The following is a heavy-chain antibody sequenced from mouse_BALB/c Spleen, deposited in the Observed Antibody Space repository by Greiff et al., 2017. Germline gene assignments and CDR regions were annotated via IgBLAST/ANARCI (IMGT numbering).Heavy chain of an antibody. Sequence: EVMPVESGGGLVQPGGSLKLSCAASGFTFSSYTMSWVRQTPEKRLEWVAYISNGGGSTYYPDTVKGRFTISRDNAKNTLYLQMSSLKSEDTAMYYCARNYDYDGGWFAYWGQGTLVTDSA. CDR1: GFTFSSYT. CDR2: ISNGGGST. V-gene: IGHV5-12-2*01. CDR3: ARNYDYDGGWFAY. D-gene: IGHD2-4*01. J-gene: IGHJ3*01.